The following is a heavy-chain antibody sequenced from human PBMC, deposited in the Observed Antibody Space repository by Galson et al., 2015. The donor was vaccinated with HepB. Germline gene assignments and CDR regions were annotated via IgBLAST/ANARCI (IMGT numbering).Heavy chain of an antibody. CDR3: ARGPSGSGSLVY. V-gene: IGHV4-34*01. CDR2: INHSGST. D-gene: IGHD3-10*01. CDR1: GGSFSGYY. J-gene: IGHJ4*02. Sequence: SETLSLTCAVYGGSFSGYYWSWIRQPPGKGLEWIGEINHSGSTNYNPSLKSRVTISVDTSKNQFSLKLSSVTAADTAVYYCARGPSGSGSLVYWGQGTLVTVSS.